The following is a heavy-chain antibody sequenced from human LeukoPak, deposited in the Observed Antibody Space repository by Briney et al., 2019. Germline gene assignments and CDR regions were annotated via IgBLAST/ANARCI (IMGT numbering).Heavy chain of an antibody. CDR3: ASSSGSYSPFDY. V-gene: IGHV4-4*07. CDR2: IYTSGST. D-gene: IGHD1-26*01. J-gene: IGHJ4*02. CDR1: GGSISSYY. Sequence: SETLSLTCTVSGGSISSYYWSWIRQPAGNGLEWIGRIYTSGSTNYNPSLKSRVTMSVDTSKNQFSLKLSSVTAADTAVYYCASSSGSYSPFDYWGQGTLVTVSS.